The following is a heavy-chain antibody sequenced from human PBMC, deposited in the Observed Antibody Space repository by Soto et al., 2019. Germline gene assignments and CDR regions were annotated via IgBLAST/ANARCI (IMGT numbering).Heavy chain of an antibody. Sequence: SETLSLTCTVSGGSISGYYWSWIRQPPGKGLEWIGNVYYSGGAKYNPSVKRRVSISVDTSKNQFSLNLSSVTAADTAVYYCTRDGDGRMTTNPYYYYGMDVWGPEITVTVSS. CDR3: TRDGDGRMTTNPYYYYGMDV. D-gene: IGHD2-21*02. CDR1: GGSISGYY. J-gene: IGHJ6*02. V-gene: IGHV4-59*01. CDR2: VYYSGGA.